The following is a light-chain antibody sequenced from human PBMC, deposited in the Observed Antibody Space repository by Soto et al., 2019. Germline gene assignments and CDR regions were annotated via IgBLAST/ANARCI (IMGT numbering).Light chain of an antibody. CDR2: EVT. Sequence: QSALTQPPSASGSPGQSVTISCTGTSSDVGGYNYVSWYQQHPGKAPKLMIYEVTKRPSGVPDRFSGSKSGNTASLTVTGLQAEDEADYYCQSYDSSALSLIFGPGTKVTVL. V-gene: IGLV2-8*01. CDR1: SSDVGGYNY. CDR3: QSYDSSALSLI. J-gene: IGLJ1*01.